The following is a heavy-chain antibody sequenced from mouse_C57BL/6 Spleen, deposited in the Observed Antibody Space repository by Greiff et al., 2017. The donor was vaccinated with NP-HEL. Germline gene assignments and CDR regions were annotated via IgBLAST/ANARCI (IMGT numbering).Heavy chain of an antibody. CDR2: IHPNSGST. CDR3: ARYYGSSPNWYFDD. J-gene: IGHJ1*03. V-gene: IGHV1-64*01. CDR1: GYTFTSYW. D-gene: IGHD1-1*01. Sequence: QVQLQQPGAELVKPGASVKLSCKASGYTFTSYWMHWVKQRPGQGLEWIGMIHPNSGSTNYNEKFKSKATLTVDKSSSTAYMQLSSLTSEDSAVDYCARYYGSSPNWYFDDWGTGTTVTVSS.